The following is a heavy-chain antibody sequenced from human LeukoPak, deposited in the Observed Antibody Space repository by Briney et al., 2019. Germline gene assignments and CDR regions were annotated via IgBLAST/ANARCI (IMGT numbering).Heavy chain of an antibody. CDR2: IKQDGSAK. CDR3: ARDTNSWYEGDTFDI. CDR1: GFTFSIYW. Sequence: GGSLRLSCAASGFTFSIYWMSWVRQAPGKGLHWVANIKQDGSAKYYVDSVKGRFTISRDNAKTSLYLQMNSLRAEDTAVYYCARDTNSWYEGDTFDIWGQGTMVTVSS. D-gene: IGHD6-13*01. V-gene: IGHV3-7*01. J-gene: IGHJ3*02.